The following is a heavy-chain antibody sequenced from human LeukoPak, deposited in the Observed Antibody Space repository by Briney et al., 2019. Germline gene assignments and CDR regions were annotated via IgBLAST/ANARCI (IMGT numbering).Heavy chain of an antibody. V-gene: IGHV4-59*08. CDR1: GGSVSDYY. D-gene: IGHD1-26*01. Sequence: SETLSLTCTISGGSVSDYYWSWIRQSPGKGLEWIGYIYYTGSTTYNPSLKSRVTISIDTSKNQFSLKLSSVTAADTAVYYCARQRPLAYSGSYRFRAANDYWGQGTLVTVSS. CDR2: IYYTGST. CDR3: ARQRPLAYSGSYRFRAANDY. J-gene: IGHJ4*02.